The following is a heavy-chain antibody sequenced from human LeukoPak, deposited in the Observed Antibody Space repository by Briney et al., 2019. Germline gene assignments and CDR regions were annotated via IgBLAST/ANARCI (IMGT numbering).Heavy chain of an antibody. CDR3: ARGGYSFSYYGMDV. CDR2: MNPNSGNT. J-gene: IGHJ6*02. D-gene: IGHD5-18*01. Sequence: ASVKVSCKASGYTFSSHDINWVRQVPGHGLEWMGWMNPNSGNTGSAQKFQGRVAMTRDTSIGTAYLELSSLGSDDTAVYYCARGGYSFSYYGMDVWGQGTTVTVSS. CDR1: GYTFSSHD. V-gene: IGHV1-8*01.